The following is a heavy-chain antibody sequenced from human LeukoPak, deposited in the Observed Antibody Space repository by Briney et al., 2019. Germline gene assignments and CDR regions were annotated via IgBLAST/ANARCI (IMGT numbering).Heavy chain of an antibody. D-gene: IGHD6-13*01. CDR1: GFTFSSYS. J-gene: IGHJ4*02. V-gene: IGHV3-21*01. CDR2: ISSSSSYI. Sequence: KTGGSLRPSCAASGFTFSSYSMTWVRQAPGKGLEWVSSISSSSSYIYYADSVKGRFTISRDNAKNSLYLQMNSLRAEDTAVYYCARDLDSSWLNYFDYWGQGTLVTVSS. CDR3: ARDLDSSWLNYFDY.